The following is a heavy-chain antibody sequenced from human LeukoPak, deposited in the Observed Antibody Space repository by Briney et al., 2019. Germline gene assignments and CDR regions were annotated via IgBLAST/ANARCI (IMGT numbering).Heavy chain of an antibody. CDR2: ISGSDGTT. CDR3: ARDSYQDYYGRFDP. V-gene: IGHV3-23*01. J-gene: IGHJ5*02. Sequence: PGGSLRLSCAASGFTFSSYIMNWVRQAPGKGLEWVSAISGSDGTTYYADSVKGRFTISRDNSKNTLYLQMNGLTAEDTAMYYCARDSYQDYYGRFDPWGQGTLVIVSS. CDR1: GFTFSSYI. D-gene: IGHD3-10*01.